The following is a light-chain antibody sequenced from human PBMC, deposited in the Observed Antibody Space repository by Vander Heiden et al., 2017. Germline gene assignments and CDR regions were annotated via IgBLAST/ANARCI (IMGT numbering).Light chain of an antibody. Sequence: QSALTQPASVSGSPGQPPPLSCTGTSSDVVGYNYVSWYQQHPGQAPKLMIYEVSNRPSGVSNRFSGSKSGNTASLTISGLQAEDEADYYCSSYTSSSTPWVFGGGTKLTVL. CDR3: SSYTSSSTPWV. V-gene: IGLV2-14*01. J-gene: IGLJ3*02. CDR2: EVS. CDR1: SSDVVGYNY.